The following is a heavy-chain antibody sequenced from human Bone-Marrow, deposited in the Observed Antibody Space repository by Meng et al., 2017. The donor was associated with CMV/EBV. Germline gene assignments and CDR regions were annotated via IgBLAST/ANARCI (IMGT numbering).Heavy chain of an antibody. V-gene: IGHV3-23*01. Sequence: GESLKISCAASGSTFSSFAMNWVRQAPGKGLEWVSVVSGSGGATFYNDSVGGRLTISRDNSRNTVYLHMNGRGGEDTAIYYCAKSGGPRRLVGDQVEYWGRGALVTVSS. CDR1: GSTFSSFA. CDR2: VSGSGGAT. D-gene: IGHD2-15*01. CDR3: AKSGGPRRLVGDQVEY. J-gene: IGHJ4*02.